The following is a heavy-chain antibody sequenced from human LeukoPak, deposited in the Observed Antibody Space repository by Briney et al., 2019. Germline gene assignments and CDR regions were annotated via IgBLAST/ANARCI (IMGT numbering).Heavy chain of an antibody. V-gene: IGHV3-33*01. J-gene: IGHJ4*02. CDR1: GFTFSSYG. D-gene: IGHD3-3*01. CDR3: ARDHYDSFQYDY. CDR2: IWYNGSNK. Sequence: PGGSLRLSCAASGFTFSSYGMHWVRQAPGKGLEWVAVIWYNGSNKYYADSVKGRFTISRDNSKNTLYLQMNSLRAEDTAVYYCARDHYDSFQYDYWGQGTLVTVSS.